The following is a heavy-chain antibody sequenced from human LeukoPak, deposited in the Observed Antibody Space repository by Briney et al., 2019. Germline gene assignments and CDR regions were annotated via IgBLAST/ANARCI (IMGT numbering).Heavy chain of an antibody. V-gene: IGHV3-74*01. D-gene: IGHD5-18*01. J-gene: IGHJ4*02. CDR3: ANQIQLWSPFDY. CDR1: GFAFSSNW. Sequence: PGGSPRLSCAASGFAFSSNWMHWVRQTPGKGLVWVSRINSGGSGTSYADSVEGRFTISRDNSKNTLYLQMNSLRAEDTAVYYCANQIQLWSPFDYWGQGTLVTVSS. CDR2: INSGGSGT.